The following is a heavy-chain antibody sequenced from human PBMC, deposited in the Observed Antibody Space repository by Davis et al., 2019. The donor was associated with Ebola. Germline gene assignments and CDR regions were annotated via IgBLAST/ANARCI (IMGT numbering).Heavy chain of an antibody. V-gene: IGHV1-46*01. CDR3: ARGGEVVVAAYYYYGMDV. J-gene: IGHJ6*02. D-gene: IGHD2-15*01. CDR2: INPSGGST. CDR1: GYTFTSYY. Sequence: ASVKVSCKASGYTFTSYYMHWVRQAPGQGLEWMGIINPSGGSTSYAQKFQGRVTMTRDTSTSTVYMELSSLRSEDTAVYYCARGGEVVVAAYYYYGMDVWGQGTTVTVSS.